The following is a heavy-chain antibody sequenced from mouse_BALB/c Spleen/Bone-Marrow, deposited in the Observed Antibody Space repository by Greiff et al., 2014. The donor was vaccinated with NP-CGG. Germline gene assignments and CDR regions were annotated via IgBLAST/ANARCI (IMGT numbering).Heavy chain of an antibody. CDR3: AKAAYYDYDGRAMDY. CDR2: INPYNDVT. J-gene: IGHJ4*01. Sequence: LVESGPELVKPGASVKMSCKASGYTFTSNIINWVKQKPGQGLEWIGYINPYNDVTKYNEELKGKATLTSDMSSNTAYMELSSLTSEDSAVYYCAKAAYYDYDGRAMDYWGQGTSVIVSS. CDR1: GYTFTSNI. D-gene: IGHD2-4*01. V-gene: IGHV1-14*01.